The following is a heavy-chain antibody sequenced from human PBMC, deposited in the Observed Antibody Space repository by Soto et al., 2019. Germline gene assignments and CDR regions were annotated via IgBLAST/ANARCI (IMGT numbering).Heavy chain of an antibody. V-gene: IGHV3-33*01. CDR3: ARGNWNYFYGMDV. Sequence: QVQLVESGGGVVQPGRSLRLSCAASGFTFSSYGMHWVRQAPGKGLEWVAVIWYDGSNKYYADSVKGRFTISRDNSKNTLYLQMNSLRAEDRAVYYCARGNWNYFYGMDVWGQGTTVTVSS. J-gene: IGHJ6*02. CDR1: GFTFSSYG. CDR2: IWYDGSNK. D-gene: IGHD1-1*01.